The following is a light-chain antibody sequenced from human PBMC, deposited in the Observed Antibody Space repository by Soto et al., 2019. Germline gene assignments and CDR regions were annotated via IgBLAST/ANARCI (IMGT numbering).Light chain of an antibody. Sequence: IQMTQSPSTLSASVGDRVTITCLASQSISSWLAWYQQKPGKAPKLLIYKASSLESGVPSRFSGSGSGTEFTLTISSLQPDDFATYYCQQYNSYPYTFGQGTKVDIK. CDR1: QSISSW. CDR2: KAS. J-gene: IGKJ2*01. CDR3: QQYNSYPYT. V-gene: IGKV1-5*03.